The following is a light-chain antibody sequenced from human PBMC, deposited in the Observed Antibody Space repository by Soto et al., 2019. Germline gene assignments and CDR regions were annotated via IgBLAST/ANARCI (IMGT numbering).Light chain of an antibody. CDR1: SSDVGGYDY. CDR2: DVN. CDR3: SSYTGSSTFV. Sequence: FALTQPASVSGPPGQSITISCTGTSSDVGGYDYVSWYQQLPGKAPKLLIYDVNNRPSGVSHRFSGSKSGNTASLTISGLQAEDEADYYCSSYTGSSTFVFGTGTKVTVL. V-gene: IGLV2-14*01. J-gene: IGLJ1*01.